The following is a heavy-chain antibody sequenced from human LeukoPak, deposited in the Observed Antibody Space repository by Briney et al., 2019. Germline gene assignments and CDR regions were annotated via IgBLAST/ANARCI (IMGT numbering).Heavy chain of an antibody. Sequence: PGGSLRLSCAASGFTFSSYWMTWVRQAPGKGLEWVSYISSSSSTIYYADSVKGRFTISRDSAKNSLYLQMNSLRAEDTAVYYCARDILTGSQSRFQHWGQGTLVTVSS. CDR3: ARDILTGSQSRFQH. J-gene: IGHJ1*01. CDR1: GFTFSSYW. V-gene: IGHV3-48*04. CDR2: ISSSSSTI. D-gene: IGHD3-9*01.